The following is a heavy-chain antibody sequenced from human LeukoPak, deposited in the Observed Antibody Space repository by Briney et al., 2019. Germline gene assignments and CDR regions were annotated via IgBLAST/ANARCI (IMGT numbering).Heavy chain of an antibody. Sequence: GSLRLSCAASGFTFSSYAMSWVRQAPGKGLEWIGSIYYSGSTYYNPSLKSRVTISVDTSKNQFSLKLSSVTAADTAVYYCARDRSSRSAFDIWGQGTMVTVSS. CDR1: GFTFSSYA. V-gene: IGHV4-39*07. J-gene: IGHJ3*02. CDR2: IYYSGST. D-gene: IGHD6-13*01. CDR3: ARDRSSRSAFDI.